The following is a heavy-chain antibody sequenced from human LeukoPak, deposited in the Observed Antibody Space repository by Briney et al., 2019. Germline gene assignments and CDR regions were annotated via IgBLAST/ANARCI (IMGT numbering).Heavy chain of an antibody. CDR3: AKDSDYGDYNLDY. J-gene: IGHJ4*02. V-gene: IGHV3-33*06. D-gene: IGHD4-17*01. Sequence: PGGSLRLSCAASGFTFTNYGIHWVRQAPGKGLEWVADIWYDGSNKYYADSVKGRFTISRDNSNNTVYLQMNSLRAEDTAVYYCAKDSDYGDYNLDYWGQGTLVTVSS. CDR2: IWYDGSNK. CDR1: GFTFTNYG.